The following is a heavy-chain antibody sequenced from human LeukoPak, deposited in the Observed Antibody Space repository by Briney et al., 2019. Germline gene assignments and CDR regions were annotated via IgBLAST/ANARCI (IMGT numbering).Heavy chain of an antibody. D-gene: IGHD3-22*01. V-gene: IGHV4-39*01. CDR2: IYYSGST. CDR3: ARRTEYYYDSSGYFRYYYYGMDV. CDR1: GGSISSSSYY. Sequence: TSETLSLTCAVSGGSISSSSYYWGWIRQPPGKGLEWIGSIYYSGSTYYNPSLKSRVTISVDTSKNQFSLKLSSVTAADTAVYYCARRTEYYYDSSGYFRYYYYGMDVWGQGTTVTVSS. J-gene: IGHJ6*02.